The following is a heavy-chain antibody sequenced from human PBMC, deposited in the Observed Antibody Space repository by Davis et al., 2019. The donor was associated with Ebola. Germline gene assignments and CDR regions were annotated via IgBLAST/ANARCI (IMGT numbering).Heavy chain of an antibody. Sequence: MPSETLSLTCAVPGGSISSGGYSWSWIRQPPGKGLEWIGYIYHSGSTYYNPSLKSRVTISVARSKNQFSLKLTSVTAADTAVYYCARGKPCGSSFWFDPWGQGTLVTVSS. CDR1: GGSISSGGYS. CDR3: ARGKPCGSSFWFDP. D-gene: IGHD6-13*01. J-gene: IGHJ5*02. V-gene: IGHV4-30-2*01. CDR2: IYHSGST.